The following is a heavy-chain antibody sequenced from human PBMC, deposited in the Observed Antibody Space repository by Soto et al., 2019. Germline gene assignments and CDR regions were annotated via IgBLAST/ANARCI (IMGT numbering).Heavy chain of an antibody. Sequence: EVQLLESGGNFVQPGGSLRLSCAASGFSFSVYALTWVRQVPGKGLEWVSCLRSSGATTYCADSVQGRFPISRDNPKNTGFHHSTSRRAADPPLYYCAKWTDTVVEAAFTGGACDTCGQGQRPPPLQ. D-gene: IGHD6-13*01. CDR3: AKWTDTVVEAAFTGGACDT. CDR2: LRSSGATT. V-gene: IGHV3-23*01. CDR1: GFSFSVYA. J-gene: IGHJ3*02.